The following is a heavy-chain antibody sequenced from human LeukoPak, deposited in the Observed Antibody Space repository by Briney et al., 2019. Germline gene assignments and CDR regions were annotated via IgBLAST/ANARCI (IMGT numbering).Heavy chain of an antibody. CDR1: GGTFSSYA. V-gene: IGHV1-69*13. CDR2: IIPIFGTA. CDR3: ARDLGWFGELFGWFDP. D-gene: IGHD3-10*01. Sequence: ASVKVSCKASGGTFSSYAISWVRQAPGQGLEWMGGIIPIFGTANYAQKFQGRVTITADESTSTAYMELSSLRSEDTAVYYCARDLGWFGELFGWFDPWGQGTQVTVSS. J-gene: IGHJ5*02.